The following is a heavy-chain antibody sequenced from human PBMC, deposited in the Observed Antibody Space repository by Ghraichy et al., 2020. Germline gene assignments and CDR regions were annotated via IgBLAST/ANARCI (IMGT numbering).Heavy chain of an antibody. Sequence: SETLSLTCAVYGGSFSGYYWSWIRQPPGKGLEWIGEINHSGSTNYNPSLKSRVTISVDTSKNQFSLKLSSVTAADTAVYYCASFPIYDFWSGYSDYWGQGTLVTVSS. CDR1: GGSFSGYY. CDR2: INHSGST. CDR3: ASFPIYDFWSGYSDY. D-gene: IGHD3-3*01. V-gene: IGHV4-34*01. J-gene: IGHJ4*02.